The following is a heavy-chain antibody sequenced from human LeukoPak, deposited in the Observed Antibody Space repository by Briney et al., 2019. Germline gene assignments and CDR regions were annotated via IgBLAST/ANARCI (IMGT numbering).Heavy chain of an antibody. D-gene: IGHD4-17*01. CDR3: ARDSYGDYSAFDY. CDR1: GFTVSSNY. Sequence: SGGSLRLSCAASGFTVSSNYMSWVRQAPGKGLEWVSVIYSGGSTYYADSVKGRFTISRDNDKNLLYLQMNSLRAEDTAFYYCARDSYGDYSAFDYWGQGTLVTVSS. V-gene: IGHV3-53*01. J-gene: IGHJ4*02. CDR2: IYSGGST.